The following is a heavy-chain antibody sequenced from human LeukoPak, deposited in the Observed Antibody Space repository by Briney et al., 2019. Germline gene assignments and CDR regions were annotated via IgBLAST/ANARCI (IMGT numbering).Heavy chain of an antibody. D-gene: IGHD4-11*01. V-gene: IGHV1-2*06. CDR1: GYTFTGYY. CDR2: INPNSGGT. J-gene: IGHJ5*02. CDR3: ARGGSLTTSLLAP. Sequence: GASVKVSCKASGYTFTGYYMHWVRQAPGRGLEWMGRINPNSGGTNYAQKFQGRVTMTRDTSISTAYMELSRLRSDDTAVYYCARGGSLTTSLLAPWGQGTLVTVSS.